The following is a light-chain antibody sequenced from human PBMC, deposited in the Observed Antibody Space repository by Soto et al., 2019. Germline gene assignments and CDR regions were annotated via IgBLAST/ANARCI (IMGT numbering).Light chain of an antibody. J-gene: IGLJ1*01. V-gene: IGLV2-14*01. Sequence: QSALTQPASVSGSPGQSITISCTGTSSDVGGYNYVSWYQQHPGKAPKLMIYDVSNRPSGVSNRFSGSKSGNTASLTISGLHAEDEADYYCSSYTSGSTPGHVFGTGTKVTVL. CDR3: SSYTSGSTPGHV. CDR1: SSDVGGYNY. CDR2: DVS.